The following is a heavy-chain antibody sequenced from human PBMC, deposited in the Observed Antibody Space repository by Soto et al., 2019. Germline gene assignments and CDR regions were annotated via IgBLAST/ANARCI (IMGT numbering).Heavy chain of an antibody. V-gene: IGHV1-69*13. CDR2: IIPIFGTA. J-gene: IGHJ4*02. Sequence: SVKVSCKASGYTFYSHSISWVRQAPGQGLEWMGGIIPIFGTANYAQKFQGRVTITADESTSTAYMELSSLRSEDTAVYYCARVPSKWLKWAPYYFDYWGQGTLVTVSS. D-gene: IGHD5-12*01. CDR1: GYTFYSHS. CDR3: ARVPSKWLKWAPYYFDY.